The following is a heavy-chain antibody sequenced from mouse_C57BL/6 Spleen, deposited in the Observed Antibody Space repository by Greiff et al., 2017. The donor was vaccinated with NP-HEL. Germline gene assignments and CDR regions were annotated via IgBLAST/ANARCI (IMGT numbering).Heavy chain of an antibody. D-gene: IGHD2-3*01. CDR3: ARDGYSYAMDY. CDR2: ISDGGSYT. J-gene: IGHJ4*01. V-gene: IGHV5-4*01. Sequence: EVKLVESGGGLVKPGGSLKLSCAASEFTFSSYAMSWVRQTPEKRLEWVATISDGGSYTYYPDNVKGRFTISRDNAKNNLYLQMSHLKSEDTAMYYCARDGYSYAMDYWGQGTSVTVSS. CDR1: EFTFSSYA.